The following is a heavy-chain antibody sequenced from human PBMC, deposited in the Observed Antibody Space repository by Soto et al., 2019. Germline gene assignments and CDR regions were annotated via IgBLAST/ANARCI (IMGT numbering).Heavy chain of an antibody. CDR2: INIDGSST. Sequence: EVQLVESGGGLVQPGGSLRLSCAASGFTFNNYWMHWVRQAPGKGLVCVSRINIDGSSTSYADSVKGRFTISRDNAKNTLVLQMDSLRAEDTAVYYCARVRRTTIFGVVSEDVFDIWGQGTMVTVSS. CDR1: GFTFNNYW. CDR3: ARVRRTTIFGVVSEDVFDI. D-gene: IGHD3-3*01. V-gene: IGHV3-74*01. J-gene: IGHJ3*02.